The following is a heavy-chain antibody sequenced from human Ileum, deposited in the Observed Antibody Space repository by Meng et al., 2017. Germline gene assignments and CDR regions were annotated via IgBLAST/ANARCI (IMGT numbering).Heavy chain of an antibody. D-gene: IGHD3-22*01. CDR1: GFTFSNYE. V-gene: IGHV3-48*03. Sequence: GESLKISCAASGFTFSNYEMNWVRQAPGKGLEWVSYISSSGSTIYYADSVKGRFTISRDNARKSLDLQMNSLRAEDTGVYYCARDYYDRSGYYYFDYWGQGTRVTVSS. CDR2: ISSSGSTI. CDR3: ARDYYDRSGYYYFDY. J-gene: IGHJ4*02.